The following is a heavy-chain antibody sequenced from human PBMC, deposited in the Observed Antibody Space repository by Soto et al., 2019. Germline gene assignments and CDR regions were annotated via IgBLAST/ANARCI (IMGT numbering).Heavy chain of an antibody. D-gene: IGHD3-3*01. Sequence: GSLRLSCAASGSTFSSYWMSWVRQAPGKGLEWVANIKQDGSEKYYVDSVKGRFTISRDNAKNSRYLQMNSLRAEDTAVYYCARGYDFWSGYYIGGGYYYDYGRDVWGQGTTVTVSS. J-gene: IGHJ6*02. CDR1: GSTFSSYW. V-gene: IGHV3-7*01. CDR2: IKQDGSEK. CDR3: ARGYDFWSGYYIGGGYYYDYGRDV.